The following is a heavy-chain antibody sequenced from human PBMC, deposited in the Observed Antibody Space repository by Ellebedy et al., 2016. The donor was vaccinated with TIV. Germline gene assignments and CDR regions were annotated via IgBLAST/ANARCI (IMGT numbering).Heavy chain of an antibody. CDR2: IKQDGSEK. V-gene: IGHV3-7*03. CDR3: AKTSVDKGNHYYNGMDV. Sequence: GESLKISCAASGFTFSIYWMSWVRQAPGKGLECVANIKQDGSEKSYVDSVKGRFTISRDNAKNSLYLQMNSLRAEDTAVYYCAKTSVDKGNHYYNGMDVWGQGTTVTVSS. J-gene: IGHJ6*02. CDR1: GFTFSIYW. D-gene: IGHD5-12*01.